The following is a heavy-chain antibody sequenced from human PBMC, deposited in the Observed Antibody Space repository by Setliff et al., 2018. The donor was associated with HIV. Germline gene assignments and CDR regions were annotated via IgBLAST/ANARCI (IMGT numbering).Heavy chain of an antibody. V-gene: IGHV4-39*01. CDR1: GGYVSSKSYY. CDR3: ATQRSFQRAFEAVAGSFDP. CDR2: MYYSGNT. Sequence: ETLSLTCNVSGGYVSSKSYYWAWIRQPPGKGLERIGTMYYSGNTYYSPSLKSRVTITADSSKNQLSLKLTSVTAADTAVYYCATQRSFQRAFEAVAGSFDPWGQGILVTVSS. J-gene: IGHJ5*02. D-gene: IGHD6-19*01.